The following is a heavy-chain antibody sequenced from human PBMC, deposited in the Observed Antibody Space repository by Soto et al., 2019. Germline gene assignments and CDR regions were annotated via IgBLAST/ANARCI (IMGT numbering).Heavy chain of an antibody. Sequence: SGPTLVKPTQTLTLTCTFSGFSLSTSGVGVGWIRQPPGKALEWLALIYWNDDKRYSPSLKSRLTITKDTSKNQVVLTMTNMDPVDTATYYCAHRRERLLLWFGEEENFDYWGQGTLVTVSS. CDR2: IYWNDDK. D-gene: IGHD3-10*01. CDR3: AHRRERLLLWFGEEENFDY. CDR1: GFSLSTSGVG. J-gene: IGHJ4*02. V-gene: IGHV2-5*01.